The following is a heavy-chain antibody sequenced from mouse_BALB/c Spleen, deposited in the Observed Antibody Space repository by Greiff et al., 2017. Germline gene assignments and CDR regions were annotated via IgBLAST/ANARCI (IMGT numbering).Heavy chain of an antibody. Sequence: EVQRVESGGGLVQPGGSLRLSCATSGFTFTDYYMSWVRQPPGKALEWLGFIRNKANGYTTEYSASVKGRFTISRDNSQSILYLQMNTLRAEDSATYYCARDIPSFAYWGQGTLVTVSA. J-gene: IGHJ3*01. CDR2: IRNKANGYTT. V-gene: IGHV7-3*02. CDR1: GFTFTDYY. CDR3: ARDIPSFAY.